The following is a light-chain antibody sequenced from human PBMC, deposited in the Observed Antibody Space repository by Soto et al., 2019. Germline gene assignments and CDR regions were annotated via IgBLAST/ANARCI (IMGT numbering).Light chain of an antibody. V-gene: IGKV2-28*01. Sequence: DIVMTQSPLSLPVTPGEPASISCRSSQSLLSSNGNNYLDWYLQKPGQSPQLLIYLGSNRASGVPDRFSGSGSGTDFTLRISRVEAEDVGVYYCMQALQTPPTFGQGTKVDIK. CDR1: QSLLSSNGNNY. CDR2: LGS. CDR3: MQALQTPPT. J-gene: IGKJ1*01.